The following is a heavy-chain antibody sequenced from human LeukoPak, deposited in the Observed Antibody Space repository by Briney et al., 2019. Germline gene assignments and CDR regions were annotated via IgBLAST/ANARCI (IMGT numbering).Heavy chain of an antibody. D-gene: IGHD3-3*01. CDR1: GGSISSYY. J-gene: IGHJ5*02. Sequence: SETLSLTCTVSGGSISSYYWSWIRQSPGKGLEWIGYIYYDGSTNYNPSLKSRVTISVDTSKNQFSLKLSSVTAADTAVYYCARDRGDYDFWSGPGLYNWFDPWGQGTLVTVSS. CDR2: IYYDGST. V-gene: IGHV4-59*12. CDR3: ARDRGDYDFWSGPGLYNWFDP.